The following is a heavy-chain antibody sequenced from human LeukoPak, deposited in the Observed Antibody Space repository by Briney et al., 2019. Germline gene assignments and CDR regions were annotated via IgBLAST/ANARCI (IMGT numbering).Heavy chain of an antibody. Sequence: GGSLRLSCAASGFTFSNAWMSWVRQAPGKGLAWVGRIKSKTDGGTTDYAAPVKGRFTISRDDSKNTLYLQMISVKTEDTAEYYCTTYYYDSSGYPYWGQGTLVTVS. V-gene: IGHV3-15*01. CDR3: TTYYYDSSGYPY. J-gene: IGHJ4*02. CDR1: GFTFSNAW. D-gene: IGHD3-22*01. CDR2: IKSKTDGGTT.